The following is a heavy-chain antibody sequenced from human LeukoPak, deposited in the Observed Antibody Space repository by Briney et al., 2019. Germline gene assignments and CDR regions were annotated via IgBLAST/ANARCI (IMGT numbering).Heavy chain of an antibody. CDR3: AKYYAARSRSFDF. V-gene: IGHV3-23*01. J-gene: IGHJ4*02. CDR1: GFTFSNYA. Sequence: QPGRSLRLSCAASGFTFSNYAMTWVRQSPGKGLEWVSVIGSGGDTYYSDSVQGRFTISRDNSKNTLYLQMNSLKADDTAVYYCAKYYAARSRSFDFWGQGTLVTVSS. D-gene: IGHD3-10*01. CDR2: IGSGGDT.